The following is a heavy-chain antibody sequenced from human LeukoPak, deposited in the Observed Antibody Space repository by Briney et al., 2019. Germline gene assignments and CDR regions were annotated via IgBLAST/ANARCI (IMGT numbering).Heavy chain of an antibody. Sequence: PGGSLRLSCAASGFTFSSNRMNWVRQAPGKGLEWVSSISTSSSDIHYADSVKGRFTISRDNANNSLYLQMNSLRAEDTAVYFCARGTLGAWGWWGQGTLVTVSS. D-gene: IGHD6-19*01. CDR3: ARGTLGAWGW. J-gene: IGHJ4*02. CDR2: ISTSSSDI. CDR1: GFTFSSNR. V-gene: IGHV3-21*01.